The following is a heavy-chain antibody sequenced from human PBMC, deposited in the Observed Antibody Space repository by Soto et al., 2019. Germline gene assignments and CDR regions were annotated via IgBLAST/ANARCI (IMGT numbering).Heavy chain of an antibody. CDR1: GYTFTSYA. V-gene: IGHV1-3*05. J-gene: IGHJ6*04. CDR2: INAGNGNT. CDR3: ARDPSYYGMDV. Sequence: QVQLVQSGAEEKKPGASVKVSCKASGYTFTSYAMHWVRQAPGQRLEWMGWINAGNGNTKYSQKFQGRVTITRDTSASTAYMELSSLSSEDTAVYYCARDPSYYGMDVWGKGNTVTVSS.